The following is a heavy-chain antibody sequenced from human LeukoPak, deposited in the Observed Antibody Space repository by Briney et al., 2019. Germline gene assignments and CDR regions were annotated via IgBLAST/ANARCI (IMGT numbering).Heavy chain of an antibody. CDR3: AVEMATTPLFDY. V-gene: IGHV3-48*03. CDR1: GFTFSSYE. D-gene: IGHD5-24*01. CDR2: ISSSGSTI. Sequence: GGSLRLSCAASGFTFSSYEMNWVRQAPGKGLEWVSYISSSGSTIYYADSVKGRFTISRDNAKNSLYLQMNSLRAEDTAVYYCAVEMATTPLFDYWGQGTLVTVPS. J-gene: IGHJ4*02.